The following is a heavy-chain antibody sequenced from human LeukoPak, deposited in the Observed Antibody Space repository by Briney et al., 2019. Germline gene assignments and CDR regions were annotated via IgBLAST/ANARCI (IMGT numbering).Heavy chain of an antibody. CDR1: GASIRSSTYY. CDR3: ARGRLGSSGWVDY. J-gene: IGHJ4*02. Sequence: SETLSLTCIVSGASIRSSTYYWGWIRQPPEKGLEWIGNIYSSGGTYYNPSLKSRLTMSIDTSKNQFSLKLSSVTAADTAVYYCARGRLGSSGWVDYWGQGTLVTVSS. V-gene: IGHV4-39*07. D-gene: IGHD6-19*01. CDR2: IYSSGGT.